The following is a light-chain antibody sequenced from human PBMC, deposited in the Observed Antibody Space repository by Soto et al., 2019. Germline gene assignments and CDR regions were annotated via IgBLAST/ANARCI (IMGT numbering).Light chain of an antibody. CDR1: QSISSW. CDR2: DAS. V-gene: IGKV1-5*01. CDR3: QQYSSDSWT. J-gene: IGKJ1*01. Sequence: DIQMTQSPSTLSGSVGDRVTVTCRASQSISSWLAWYQQKPGKAPKLLIYDASSLESGVPSRFSGSGSGTEFTLTITSLQPDDFATFYCQQYSSDSWTFGQGTKVDIK.